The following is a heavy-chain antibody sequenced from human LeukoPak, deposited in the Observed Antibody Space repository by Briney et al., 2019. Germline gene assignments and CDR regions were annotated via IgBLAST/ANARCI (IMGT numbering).Heavy chain of an antibody. CDR1: GFTFSGAW. Sequence: GGSLRLSCTASGFTFSGAWMTWVRQAPGKGLEWVANIREDGTEKNYVDSVKGRFTISRDNAKNSLYLQMNSLRAEDTAVYYCARGGTDSGIAVASEFDPWGQGTLVTVSS. J-gene: IGHJ5*02. D-gene: IGHD6-19*01. CDR2: IREDGTEK. CDR3: ARGGTDSGIAVASEFDP. V-gene: IGHV3-7*01.